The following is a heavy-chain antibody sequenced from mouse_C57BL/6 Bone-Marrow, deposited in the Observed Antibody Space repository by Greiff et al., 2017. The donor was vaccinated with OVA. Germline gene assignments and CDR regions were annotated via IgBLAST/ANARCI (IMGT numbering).Heavy chain of an antibody. CDR3: ARGTGTVFDY. CDR1: GYTFTSYG. D-gene: IGHD4-1*01. V-gene: IGHV1-81*01. CDR2: IYPRSGNT. Sequence: VKLMESGAELARPGASVKLSCKASGYTFTSYGISWVKQRTGQGLEWIGEIYPRSGNTYYNEKFKGKATLTADKSSSTAYMELRSLTSEDTAVYFCARGTGTVFDYWGQGTTLTVSS. J-gene: IGHJ2*01.